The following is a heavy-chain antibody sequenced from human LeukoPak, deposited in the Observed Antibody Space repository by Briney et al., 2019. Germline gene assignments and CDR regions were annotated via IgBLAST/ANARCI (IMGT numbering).Heavy chain of an antibody. V-gene: IGHV4-39*01. Sequence: SETLSLTCTVSGGSIRSSSYYWGWIRQPPGKGLEWIGSIYYSGSTYYNPSLKSRVTISLDTSKNQFSLKLSSVTAADTAVYYCARHGYSSSWYSRLGGRWFDPWGQGTLVTVSS. CDR2: IYYSGST. CDR3: ARHGYSSSWYSRLGGRWFDP. CDR1: GGSIRSSSYY. J-gene: IGHJ5*02. D-gene: IGHD6-13*01.